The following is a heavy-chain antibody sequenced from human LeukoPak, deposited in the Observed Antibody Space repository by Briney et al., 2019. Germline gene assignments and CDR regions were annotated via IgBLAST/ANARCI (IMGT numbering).Heavy chain of an antibody. CDR2: IRKKNAGYTT. D-gene: IGHD3-3*01. CDR1: GFLFSAYI. V-gene: IGHV3-72*01. J-gene: IGHJ3*01. Sequence: GGSLRLSCAASGFLFSAYIMDWVRQAPGKGLEWIGRIRKKNAGYTTEYAALVKGRFVVSRDDSKDSVFLQMNSLETEDTAVYYCTREGGEGDYTAFDLWGQGTMVTVSS. CDR3: TREGGEGDYTAFDL.